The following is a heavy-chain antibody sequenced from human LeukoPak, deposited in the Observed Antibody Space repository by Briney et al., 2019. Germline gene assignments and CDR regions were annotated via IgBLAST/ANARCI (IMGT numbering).Heavy chain of an antibody. CDR3: ARVKAEDDFWSGYYRSLGYYGMDV. V-gene: IGHV1-18*01. Sequence: ASVKVSCKASGYTFTSYGISWVRQAPGQGLEWMGWISAYNGNTNYAQKLQGRVTMTTDTSTSTAYMELRSLRSDDTAVYYCARVKAEDDFWSGYYRSLGYYGMDVWGQGTTVTVSS. CDR2: ISAYNGNT. J-gene: IGHJ6*02. CDR1: GYTFTSYG. D-gene: IGHD3-3*01.